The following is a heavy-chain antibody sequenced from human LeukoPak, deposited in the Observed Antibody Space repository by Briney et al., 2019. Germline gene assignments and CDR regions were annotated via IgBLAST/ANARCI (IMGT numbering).Heavy chain of an antibody. CDR2: IYYTGST. Sequence: PSETLSLTCTVSGGSISSGGYYWSWIRQPPGKGLEWIGSIYYTGSTSYNPSLKSRVTISVDTSKNQFSLKLSSVTAADTAVYYCARVGLDYYDSSGPYAFDIWGQGTMVTVSS. CDR3: ARVGLDYYDSSGPYAFDI. J-gene: IGHJ3*02. D-gene: IGHD3-22*01. CDR1: GGSISSGGYY. V-gene: IGHV4-39*07.